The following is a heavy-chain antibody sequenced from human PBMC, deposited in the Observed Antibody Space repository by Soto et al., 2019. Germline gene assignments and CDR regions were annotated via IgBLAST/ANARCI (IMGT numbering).Heavy chain of an antibody. V-gene: IGHV3-15*01. CDR3: TTGRQWLAQRYFDY. J-gene: IGHJ4*02. CDR2: IKSKTDGGTT. Sequence: PGGSLRLSCAASGFTFSNAWMSWVRQAPGKGLEWVGRIKSKTDGGTTDYAAPVKGRFTISRDDSKDTLYLQMNSLKTEDTAVYYCTTGRQWLAQRYFDYWGQGTLVTVSS. CDR1: GFTFSNAW. D-gene: IGHD6-19*01.